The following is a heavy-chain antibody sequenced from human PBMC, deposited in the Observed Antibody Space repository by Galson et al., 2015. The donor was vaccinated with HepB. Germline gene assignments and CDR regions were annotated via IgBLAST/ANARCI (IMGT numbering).Heavy chain of an antibody. CDR1: GGTFSSYT. D-gene: IGHD5-12*01. CDR3: ARTRSGYDSRYFDL. J-gene: IGHJ2*01. Sequence: QSGAEVKKPGESLRISCKASGGTFSSYTISWVRQAPGQGLEWMGRIIPILGIANYAQKFQGRVTITADKSTSTAYMELSSLRSEDTAVYYCARTRSGYDSRYFDLWGRGTLVTVSS. V-gene: IGHV1-69*02. CDR2: IIPILGIA.